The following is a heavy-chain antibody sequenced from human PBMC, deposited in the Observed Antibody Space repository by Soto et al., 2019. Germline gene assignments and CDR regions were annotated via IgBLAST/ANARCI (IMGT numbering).Heavy chain of an antibody. CDR1: GGTFSSYS. D-gene: IGHD1-26*01. Sequence: QVQLVQSGAEVKKPGSSVKVSCKASGGTFSSYSNNWVRQAPGQGLEWMGEIIPTFGTANYAQKFQGRVTITADESTSTAYMELSSLRSEDTAVYYCARDGGRHSGGIDYWCQGTLVTVSS. J-gene: IGHJ4*02. CDR3: ARDGGRHSGGIDY. CDR2: IIPTFGTA. V-gene: IGHV1-69*01.